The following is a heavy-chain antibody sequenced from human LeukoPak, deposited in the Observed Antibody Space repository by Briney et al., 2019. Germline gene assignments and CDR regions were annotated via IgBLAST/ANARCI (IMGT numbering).Heavy chain of an antibody. D-gene: IGHD6-13*01. CDR3: AREEYSSDWYGHDS. CDR1: GGSISNYY. Sequence: SETLSLTCTVSGGSISNYYWAWIRQPPGRGLEWIGSIYYTGTTFDNPSLKSRVTLSVDTSKNQFSLRLTSVTAADTAFYYCAREEYSSDWYGHDSWGQGTLVTVSS. J-gene: IGHJ4*02. CDR2: IYYTGTT. V-gene: IGHV4-39*07.